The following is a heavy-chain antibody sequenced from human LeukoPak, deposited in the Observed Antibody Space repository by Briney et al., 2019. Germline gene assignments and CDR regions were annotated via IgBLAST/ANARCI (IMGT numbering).Heavy chain of an antibody. J-gene: IGHJ4*02. V-gene: IGHV3-23*01. Sequence: GGSLTLPCAASGLTFSIYAMRWLRQSPGKGLQWVSSITNCGYSTWYVDSVKGRYPTTSDNSEDTLYLQMHSLRAEDTAVYYCARDRPNYYGSDGHYYRRDGDYWGRGTLVSVSS. D-gene: IGHD3-22*01. CDR2: ITNCGYST. CDR3: ARDRPNYYGSDGHYYRRDGDY. CDR1: GLTFSIYA.